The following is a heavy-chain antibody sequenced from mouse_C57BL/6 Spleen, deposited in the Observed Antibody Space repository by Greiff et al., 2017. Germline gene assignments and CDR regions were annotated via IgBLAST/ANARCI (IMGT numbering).Heavy chain of an antibody. V-gene: IGHV1-9*01. Sequence: QVQLQQSGAELMKPGASVKLSCKATGYTFTGYCIEWVKQRPGHGLEWIGEILPGSGSTNYNEKFKGKATFTADTSSNTAYMQLSSLTTEDSAVYYSARFGLITTEVADDYWGQGTTRTVSS. CDR3: ARFGLITTEVADDY. D-gene: IGHD1-1*01. CDR1: GYTFTGYC. J-gene: IGHJ2*01. CDR2: ILPGSGST.